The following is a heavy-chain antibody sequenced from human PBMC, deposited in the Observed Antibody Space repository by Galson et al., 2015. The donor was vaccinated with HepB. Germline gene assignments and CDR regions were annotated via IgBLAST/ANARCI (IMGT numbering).Heavy chain of an antibody. CDR1: GFTFSSYW. V-gene: IGHV3-7*01. CDR2: IKQDGSEK. Sequence: SLRLSCAASGFTFSSYWMSWVRQAPGKGLEWVANIKQDGSEKYYVDSVKGRFTISRDNAKNSLYLQMNSLRAEDTAVYYCARGDIVVVVAAIFWDYWGQGTLVTVSS. CDR3: ARGDIVVVVAAIFWDY. D-gene: IGHD2-15*01. J-gene: IGHJ4*02.